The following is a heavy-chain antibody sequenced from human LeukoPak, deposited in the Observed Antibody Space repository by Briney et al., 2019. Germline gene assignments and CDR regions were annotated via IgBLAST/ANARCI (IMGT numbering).Heavy chain of an antibody. J-gene: IGHJ4*02. V-gene: IGHV4-59*08. CDR1: GGSISSYY. Sequence: PSETLSLTCTVSGGSISSYYWSWIRRPPGKGLEWIGYIYYSGSTNYNPSLKSRVTISVDTSKNQFSLKLSSVTAADTAVYYCAKLRYDSSGYYYDYWGQGTLVTVSS. CDR3: AKLRYDSSGYYYDY. CDR2: IYYSGST. D-gene: IGHD3-22*01.